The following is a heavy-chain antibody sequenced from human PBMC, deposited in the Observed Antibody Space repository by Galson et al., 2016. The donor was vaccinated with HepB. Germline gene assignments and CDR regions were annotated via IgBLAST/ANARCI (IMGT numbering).Heavy chain of an antibody. Sequence: SVKVSCKASGYTFTGHTIHWVRQAPGQGLEWMGWINPHSGGTNSAQKFQGRVTMSRDTSISTAYMEVRSLRFDDTAVYFCARILYEDCGGACYISDIWGQGTMVTVSS. V-gene: IGHV1-2*02. CDR2: INPHSGGT. J-gene: IGHJ3*02. CDR1: GYTFTGHT. CDR3: ARILYEDCGGACYISDI. D-gene: IGHD2-21*02.